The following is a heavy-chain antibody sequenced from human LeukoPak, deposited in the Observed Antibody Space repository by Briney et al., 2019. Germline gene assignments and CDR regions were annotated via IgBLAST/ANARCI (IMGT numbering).Heavy chain of an antibody. CDR1: GGSVSSGSYY. D-gene: IGHD4-11*01. J-gene: IGHJ4*02. CDR3: ARMYSNYFDY. V-gene: IGHV4-61*01. CDR2: IYYSGST. Sequence: PSETLSLTCTVSGGSVSSGSYYWSWIRQPPGKGLEWVGYIYYSGSTTYNPSLKSRVTISVDTSKNQFSLQLSSVTAADTAVYYCARMYSNYFDYWGQGSLVTVSS.